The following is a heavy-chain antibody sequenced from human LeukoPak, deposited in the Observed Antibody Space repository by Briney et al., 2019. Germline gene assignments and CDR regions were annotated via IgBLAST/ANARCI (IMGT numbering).Heavy chain of an antibody. CDR2: IKRDESEK. J-gene: IGHJ6*02. CDR1: GFPFSTYW. V-gene: IGHV3-7*03. Sequence: PGGSLRLSCAASGFPFSTYWMTWVRQAPGKGLEWVANIKRDESEKYHVDSVKGRFTISRDNAKSSLFLQMNSLRVEDTAVYYCVRAMDVWGQGTTVTVSS. CDR3: VRAMDV.